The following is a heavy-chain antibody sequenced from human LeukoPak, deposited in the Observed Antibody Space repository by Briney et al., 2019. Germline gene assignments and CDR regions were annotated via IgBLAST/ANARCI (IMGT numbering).Heavy chain of an antibody. CDR2: IYYSGST. CDR3: AVAVAVPYYFDY. D-gene: IGHD6-19*01. J-gene: IGHJ4*02. CDR1: GGSISSYY. Sequence: SETLSLTCTVSGGSISSYYWSWIRQPPGKGLEWIGYIYYSGSTNYNPSLKSRVTISVDTSKNQFSLRLSSVTAADTAVYYCAVAVAVPYYFDYWGQGTLVTVSS. V-gene: IGHV4-59*01.